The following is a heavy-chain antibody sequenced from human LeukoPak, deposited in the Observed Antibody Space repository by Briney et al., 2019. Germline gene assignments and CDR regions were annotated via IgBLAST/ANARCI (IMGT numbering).Heavy chain of an antibody. Sequence: SETLSLTCTVSGGSISSSSYYWGWIRQPPGKGLEWIGEINHSGSTNYNPSLKSRVTISVDTSKNQFSLKLSSVTAADTAVYYCARVRSGYSSGWYKFFNYWGQGTLVTVSS. CDR1: GGSISSSSYY. CDR3: ARVRSGYSSGWYKFFNY. CDR2: INHSGST. V-gene: IGHV4-39*07. J-gene: IGHJ4*02. D-gene: IGHD6-19*01.